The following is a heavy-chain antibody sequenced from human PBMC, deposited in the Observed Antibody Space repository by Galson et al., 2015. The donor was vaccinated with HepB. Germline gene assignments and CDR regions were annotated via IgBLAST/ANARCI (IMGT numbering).Heavy chain of an antibody. CDR1: GFTFSSYG. J-gene: IGHJ5*02. V-gene: IGHV3-33*06. D-gene: IGHD3-3*01. Sequence: SLRLSCAASGFTFSSYGMHWVRQAPGKGLEWVAVIWYDGSNEYYADSVKGRFTISRDNSKNTLYLQMNSLRAEDTAVYYCAKSITIRHDQGFDPWGQGTLVTVSS. CDR2: IWYDGSNE. CDR3: AKSITIRHDQGFDP.